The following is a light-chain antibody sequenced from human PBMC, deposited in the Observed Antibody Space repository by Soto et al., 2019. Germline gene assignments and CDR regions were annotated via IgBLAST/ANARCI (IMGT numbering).Light chain of an antibody. J-gene: IGKJ5*01. CDR2: RAS. CDR1: QSVTSNY. Sequence: IGWTHSPGALSFYPGESAALSGRASQSVTSNYIAWYQQKPGQAPRLLIYRASTRATGIPDRFSGSGSGTDFTLTISRLEPEDFAVYYCQHNGRSFGQGTRLEIK. V-gene: IGKV3-20*01. CDR3: QHNGRS.